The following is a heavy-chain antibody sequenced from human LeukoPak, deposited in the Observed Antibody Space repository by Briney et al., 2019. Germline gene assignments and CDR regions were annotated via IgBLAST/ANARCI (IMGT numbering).Heavy chain of an antibody. D-gene: IGHD3-9*01. Sequence: PGGSLRLSCAASGFTFDDYAMHWVRQAPGKGLEWVSGISWNSGSIGYADSVKGRFTISRDNAKNSLYLQMNSLRAEDTALYYCAKGDADILTGYLAYWGQGTLVTVSS. CDR1: GFTFDDYA. CDR3: AKGDADILTGYLAY. J-gene: IGHJ4*02. V-gene: IGHV3-9*01. CDR2: ISWNSGSI.